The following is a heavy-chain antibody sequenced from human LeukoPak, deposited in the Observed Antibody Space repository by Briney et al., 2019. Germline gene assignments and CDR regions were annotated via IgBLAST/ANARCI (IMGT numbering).Heavy chain of an antibody. CDR1: GFTFSSYA. J-gene: IGHJ5*02. V-gene: IGHV3-64D*09. CDR3: VKATPGDSSGYYYPFRS. Sequence: PGGSLRPSCSASGFTFSSYAMHWVRQAPGKGLEYVSAISSNGGSTYYADSVKGRFTISRDNSKNTLYLQMSSLRAEDTAVHYCVKATPGDSSGYYYPFRSWGQGTLVTVSS. D-gene: IGHD3-22*01. CDR2: ISSNGGST.